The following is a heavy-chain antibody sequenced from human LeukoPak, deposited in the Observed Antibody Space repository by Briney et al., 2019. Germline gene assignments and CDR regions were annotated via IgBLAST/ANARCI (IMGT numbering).Heavy chain of an antibody. V-gene: IGHV4-4*09. D-gene: IGHD1-7*01. CDR2: IYTSGST. J-gene: IGHJ5*02. CDR1: GGSISSYY. Sequence: KPSETLSLTCTVSGGSISSYYWSWIRQPPGKGLEWIGYIYTSGSTNYNPSLKSRVTISVDTSKNQFSLKLSSATAADTAVYYCARHNWNYGWFDPWGQGTLVTVSS. CDR3: ARHNWNYGWFDP.